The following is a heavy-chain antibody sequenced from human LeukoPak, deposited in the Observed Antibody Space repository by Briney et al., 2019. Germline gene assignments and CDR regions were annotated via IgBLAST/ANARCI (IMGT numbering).Heavy chain of an antibody. Sequence: SETLSLTCTVSGGSISSYYWSWIRQPPGKGLEWIGYIYTSGSTNYNPSLKSRVTISVDTSKNQFSLKLSSVTAADTAVYYCARQRAIAAPGFDYWGQGTLVTVSS. D-gene: IGHD6-6*01. CDR3: ARQRAIAAPGFDY. J-gene: IGHJ4*02. CDR1: GGSISSYY. CDR2: IYTSGST. V-gene: IGHV4-4*09.